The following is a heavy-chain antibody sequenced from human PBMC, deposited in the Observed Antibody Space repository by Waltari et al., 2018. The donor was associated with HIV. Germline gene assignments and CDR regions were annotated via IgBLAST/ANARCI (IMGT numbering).Heavy chain of an antibody. Sequence: EVQLVESGGGLVQPGGSLSLSCAAAGFTFSSYWRSWVRQAPGKGREWVANIKQDGSEKYYVDSVKGRFTSSRDNAKNSLYLQMNSPRAEDTAVYYCARVYSSSSGRALDSWGQGTLVTVSS. CDR1: GFTFSSYW. V-gene: IGHV3-7*01. CDR2: IKQDGSEK. J-gene: IGHJ5*01. D-gene: IGHD6-19*01. CDR3: ARVYSSSSGRALDS.